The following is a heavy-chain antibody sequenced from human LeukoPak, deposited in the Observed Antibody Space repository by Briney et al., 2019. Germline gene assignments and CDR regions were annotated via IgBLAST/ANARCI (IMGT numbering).Heavy chain of an antibody. V-gene: IGHV3-30*02. J-gene: IGHJ6*03. CDR1: GFTFNHYG. D-gene: IGHD3-10*01. CDR3: AKVSSLPMVRGGASSYYYYYYMDV. CDR2: IRYDGSNK. Sequence: GGSLRLSCAASGFTFNHYGMHWVRQAPGKGLEWVAFIRYDGSNKYYADSVKGRFTISRDNSKNTLYLQMNSLRAEDTAVYYCAKVSSLPMVRGGASSYYYYYYMDVWGKGTTVTISS.